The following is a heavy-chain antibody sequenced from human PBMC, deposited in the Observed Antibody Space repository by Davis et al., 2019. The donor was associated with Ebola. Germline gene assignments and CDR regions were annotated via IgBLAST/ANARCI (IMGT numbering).Heavy chain of an antibody. V-gene: IGHV3-7*03. D-gene: IGHD3-22*01. J-gene: IGHJ6*02. CDR3: AREGRLWLAGHGNYYYGMDV. Sequence: PGGSLRLSCAASGFTFSSYGMHWVRQAPGKGLEWVANIKQDGSEKYYVDSVKGRFTISRDNAKNSLYLQMNSLRAEDTALYYCAREGRLWLAGHGNYYYGMDVWGQGTTVTVSS. CDR2: IKQDGSEK. CDR1: GFTFSSYG.